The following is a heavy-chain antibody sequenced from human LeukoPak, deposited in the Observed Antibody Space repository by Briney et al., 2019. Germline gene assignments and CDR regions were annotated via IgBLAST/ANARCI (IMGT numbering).Heavy chain of an antibody. J-gene: IGHJ4*02. Sequence: GSLRLSCAASGFTFSSYAMSWVRQAPGKGLEWVSAISGSGGSTYYADSVKGRFTISRDNSKNTLYLQMNSLRAEDTAVYYCAKDGGDSSGWYVENAFDYWGQGTLVTVSS. CDR2: ISGSGGST. CDR3: AKDGGDSSGWYVENAFDY. V-gene: IGHV3-23*01. CDR1: GFTFSSYA. D-gene: IGHD6-19*01.